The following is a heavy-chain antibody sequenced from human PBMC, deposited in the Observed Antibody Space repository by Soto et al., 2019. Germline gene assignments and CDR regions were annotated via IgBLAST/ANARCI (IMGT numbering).Heavy chain of an antibody. Sequence: RASVKVSCKASGYTFTGYYMHWVRQAPGQGLEWMGWINPNSGGTNYAQKFQGWVTMTRDTSISTAYMELSRLRSDDTAVYYCARDRGSYYYYYGMDVWGQGTTVTVSS. CDR2: INPNSGGT. V-gene: IGHV1-2*04. CDR1: GYTFTGYY. CDR3: ARDRGSYYYYYGMDV. J-gene: IGHJ6*02. D-gene: IGHD1-26*01.